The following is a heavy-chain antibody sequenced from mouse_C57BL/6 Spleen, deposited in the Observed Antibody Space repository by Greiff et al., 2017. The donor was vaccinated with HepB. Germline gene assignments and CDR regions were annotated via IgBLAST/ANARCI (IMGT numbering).Heavy chain of an antibody. CDR1: GYTFTSYW. J-gene: IGHJ3*01. CDR3: ARSYYDYDGAWFAY. D-gene: IGHD2-4*01. Sequence: QVQLQQPGAELVKPGASVKLSCKASGYTFTSYWMHWVKQRPGQGLEWIGMIHPNSGSTNYNEKFKSKATLTVDKSSSTAYMQLSSLTSEDSAVYCCARSYYDYDGAWFAYWGQGPLVTVSA. V-gene: IGHV1-64*01. CDR2: IHPNSGST.